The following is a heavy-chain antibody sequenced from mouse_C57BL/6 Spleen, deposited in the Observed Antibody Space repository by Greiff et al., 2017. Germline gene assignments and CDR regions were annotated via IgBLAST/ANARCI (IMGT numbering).Heavy chain of an antibody. V-gene: IGHV2-2*01. Sequence: QVQLKQSGPGLVQPSQSLSITCTVSGFSLTSYGVHWVRQSPGKGLEWLGVIWSGGSTDYTAAFISRLSISKDNSKSHVFFKMNSLQADDTTIYYCASSYGNNGGGYYAMDYWGQGTSVTVSP. D-gene: IGHD2-1*01. J-gene: IGHJ4*01. CDR1: GFSLTSYG. CDR3: ASSYGNNGGGYYAMDY. CDR2: IWSGGST.